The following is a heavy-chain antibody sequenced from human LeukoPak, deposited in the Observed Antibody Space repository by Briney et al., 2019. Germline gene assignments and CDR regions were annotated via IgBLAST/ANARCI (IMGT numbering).Heavy chain of an antibody. Sequence: GGSLRLSCVGSGITFNDHAMNWVRQAPGKGLEWVSGISGSGITTYYPDSVKGRFTISRDDSRNTLYLYMNSLRADDTAIYYCAKEVPGYYEMHFDYWGQGALVTVSS. CDR1: GITFNDHA. J-gene: IGHJ4*02. V-gene: IGHV3-23*01. CDR2: ISGSGITT. D-gene: IGHD3-9*01. CDR3: AKEVPGYYEMHFDY.